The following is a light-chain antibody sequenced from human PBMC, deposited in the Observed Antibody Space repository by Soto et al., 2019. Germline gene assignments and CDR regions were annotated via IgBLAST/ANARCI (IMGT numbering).Light chain of an antibody. CDR2: DAS. J-gene: IGKJ1*01. CDR1: QSISSW. V-gene: IGKV1-5*01. CDR3: QQYNSYTPRT. Sequence: DIQMTQSPSTLSASVGDRVTITCRASQSISSWLAWYQQKPGKAPKLLIYDASSLESGVPSRFSGSGSGTEFTLTIRNLQPDDFATYYCQQYNSYTPRTFGQGTKVDIK.